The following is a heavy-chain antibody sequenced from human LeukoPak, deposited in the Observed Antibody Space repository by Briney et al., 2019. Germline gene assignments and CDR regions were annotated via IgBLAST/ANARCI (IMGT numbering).Heavy chain of an antibody. V-gene: IGHV3-48*01. CDR3: ARAVGHGSGSPRMDV. Sequence: AGGSLRLSCAVSGFTFSTHSMTWVRQAPGKGLEWVSYIISSSNTIYYADSVKGRFTISRDNAKNSLYLQMNSLRAEDTAVYYCARAVGHGSGSPRMDVWGKGTTVTVSS. CDR2: IISSSNTI. CDR1: GFTFSTHS. J-gene: IGHJ6*04. D-gene: IGHD3-10*01.